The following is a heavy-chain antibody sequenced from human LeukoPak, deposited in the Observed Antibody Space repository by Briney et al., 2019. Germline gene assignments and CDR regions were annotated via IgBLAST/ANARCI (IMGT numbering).Heavy chain of an antibody. CDR3: AQSRAFDI. CDR2: ISSSSSYV. CDR1: GFTFSSYS. D-gene: IGHD5-24*01. Sequence: GGSLRLSCAASGFTFSSYSMNWVCQAPGKGLEWVSSISSSSSYVYYADSVKGRFTISRDNAKNSLYLQMNSLRAEDTAVYYCAQSRAFDIWGQGTMVTVSS. V-gene: IGHV3-21*01. J-gene: IGHJ3*02.